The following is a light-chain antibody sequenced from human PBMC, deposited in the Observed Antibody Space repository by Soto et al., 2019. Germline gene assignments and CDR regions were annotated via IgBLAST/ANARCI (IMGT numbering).Light chain of an antibody. J-gene: IGLJ1*01. CDR3: SSYTSTSTYV. CDR2: DVS. V-gene: IGLV2-14*03. Sequence: QSVLTQPDSVSGSPGQSVAISCTAASSDIGNYNYVSWYQQRPGKVPKLIIHDVSDRPSGVSDRFSGSKSGNTASLTISGLQADDEADYYCSSYTSTSTYVFGTGTKLTVL. CDR1: SSDIGNYNY.